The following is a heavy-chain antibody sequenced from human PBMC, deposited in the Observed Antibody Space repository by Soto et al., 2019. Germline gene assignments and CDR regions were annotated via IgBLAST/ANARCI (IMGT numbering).Heavy chain of an antibody. J-gene: IGHJ4*02. V-gene: IGHV4-4*02. D-gene: IGHD3-16*01. Sequence: QEQLQESGPGLVMPSGTLSLTCAVSGASITSSEWWNWVRQPPGRGLEWIGEIYHGGTTIYNPSLKSRVTISVDESKNHFTLKMTSVTVADTAVYYCARDFKAPNDAWAFDYWGQGTLVTVSS. CDR3: ARDFKAPNDAWAFDY. CDR2: IYHGGTT. CDR1: GASITSSEW.